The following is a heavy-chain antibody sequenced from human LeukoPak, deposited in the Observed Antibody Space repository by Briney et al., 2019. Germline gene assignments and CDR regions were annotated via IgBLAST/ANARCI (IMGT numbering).Heavy chain of an antibody. D-gene: IGHD3-3*01. CDR2: IYYSGST. CDR3: ARSITIFGDAFDI. J-gene: IGHJ3*02. V-gene: IGHV4-59*01. Sequence: SETLSLTCTVSGGSISSYYWSWIRQPPGKGLEWIGYIYYSGSTNYNPSPKSRVTISVDTSKNQFSLKLSSVTAADTAVYYCARSITIFGDAFDIWGQGTMVTVSS. CDR1: GGSISSYY.